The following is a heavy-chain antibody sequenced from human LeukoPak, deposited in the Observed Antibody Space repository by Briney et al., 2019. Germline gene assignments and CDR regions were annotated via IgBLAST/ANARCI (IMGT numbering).Heavy chain of an antibody. CDR1: GFTFSSYA. D-gene: IGHD4-17*01. CDR2: SSGWCGST. CDR3: ARWTTNFDY. V-gene: IGHV3-23*01. Sequence: GGSLRLSCAASGFTFSSYAMTWVRQAPGKGLDWVSHSSGWCGSTYYADSVKGRFTISRDNAENTVYLQMNSLRAEDTAVYYCARWTTNFDYWGQGTLVTVSS. J-gene: IGHJ4*02.